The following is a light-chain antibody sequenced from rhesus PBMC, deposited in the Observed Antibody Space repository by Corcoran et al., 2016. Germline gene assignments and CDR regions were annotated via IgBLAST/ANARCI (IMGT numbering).Light chain of an antibody. J-gene: IGKJ3*01. V-gene: IGKV1-74*01. CDR3: QHCSGTPFT. CDR1: ENVNNY. CDR2: KAS. Sequence: DIQMTQSPSSLSASVGDRVTITCRASENVNNYLNWYQQKPGKAPKLLIYKASTLQSGVPSRVSGSGSGTDYTFTLSSLQPEDVATYYCQHCSGTPFTFGPGTKLDIK.